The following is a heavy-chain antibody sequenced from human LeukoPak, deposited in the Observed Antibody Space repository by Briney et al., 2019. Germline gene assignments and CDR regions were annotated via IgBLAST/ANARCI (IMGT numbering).Heavy chain of an antibody. Sequence: ASVKVSCKASGYTFTSYYMHSVRQAPGQGLEWMGIINPSGGSTSYAQKFQGRVTTTRDTSTSTVYMELSSLRSEDTAVYYCARDERLQRGGIAAAGSFDYWGQGTLVTVSS. CDR3: ARDERLQRGGIAAAGSFDY. J-gene: IGHJ4*02. CDR2: INPSGGST. D-gene: IGHD6-13*01. V-gene: IGHV1-46*01. CDR1: GYTFTSYY.